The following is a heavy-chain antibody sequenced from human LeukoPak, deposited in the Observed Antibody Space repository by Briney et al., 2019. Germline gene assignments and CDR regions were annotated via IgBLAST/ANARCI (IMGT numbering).Heavy chain of an antibody. CDR3: VRKDRASYYVDY. J-gene: IGHJ4*02. Sequence: GESLKISCKGSGYIFTNYWIGWVRQMPGKGLERMGIIYPGDSDTRYSRSFQGQVTISADKSITTAYLQWNSLKASDSAMYYCVRKDRASYYVDYWGQGTLVTVSS. V-gene: IGHV5-51*01. CDR2: IYPGDSDT. CDR1: GYIFTNYW. D-gene: IGHD2-15*01.